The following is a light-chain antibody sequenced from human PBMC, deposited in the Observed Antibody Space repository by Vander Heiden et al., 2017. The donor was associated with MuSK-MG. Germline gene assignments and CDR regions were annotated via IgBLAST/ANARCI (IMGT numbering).Light chain of an antibody. Sequence: IQMTQPPSPLSASVGDRITSTCRASQSISKFLNWYQQKPEKAPKLLIYAATRLQGGVPSNISGSGSGADFTLTISSQQPEDSATYCCQQSSITPLTFGAGTKVEIK. CDR3: QQSSITPLT. CDR1: QSISKF. CDR2: AAT. J-gene: IGKJ4*01. V-gene: IGKV1-39*01.